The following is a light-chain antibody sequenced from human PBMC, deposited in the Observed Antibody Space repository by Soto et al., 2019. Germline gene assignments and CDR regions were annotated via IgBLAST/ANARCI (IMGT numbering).Light chain of an antibody. J-gene: IGKJ5*01. V-gene: IGKV3-11*01. CDR3: QQYKNLPL. CDR1: QSIGTS. Sequence: DIVWTHSPSTLSLSPGERATLSCRASQSIGTSLAWYQHNPGQAPRLFISDASHRATDIPDRFSGSGSGTDFTLTISSLQSEDFAVYYCQQYKNLPLFGQGTRLEIK. CDR2: DAS.